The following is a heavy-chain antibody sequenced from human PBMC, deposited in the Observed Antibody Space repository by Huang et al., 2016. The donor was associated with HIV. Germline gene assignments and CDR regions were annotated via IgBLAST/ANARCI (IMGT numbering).Heavy chain of an antibody. J-gene: IGHJ6*02. CDR3: ATKTAAMDI. CDR1: TFTFGAYW. Sequence: VESGGRLVQPGGSIRLSCVGSTFTFGAYWMSWVRQCPGKGLEWVANIKQDEIEKYDVESVKGRFNSSRDNAKKVLFLEMNNVRVEDTATYYCATKTAAMDIWGQGTTVTVS. V-gene: IGHV3-7*01. D-gene: IGHD1-7*01. CDR2: IKQDEIEK.